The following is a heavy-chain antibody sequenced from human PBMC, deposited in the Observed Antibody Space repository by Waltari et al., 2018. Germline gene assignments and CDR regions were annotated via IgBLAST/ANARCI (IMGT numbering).Heavy chain of an antibody. J-gene: IGHJ4*02. CDR3: VRGYHGGAWIVDY. Sequence: VQLVQSGAEVKKPGASVKVSCKASGYTFTGYAMHWVRQAPGHRLEWMGWINSNSGNIEVSQKFGGRVTITRDTSLSTAYMEMGSLRYEDTAIYYCVRGYHGGAWIVDYWGQGTPVTVSS. CDR1: GYTFTGYA. CDR2: INSNSGNI. V-gene: IGHV1-3*01. D-gene: IGHD1-1*01.